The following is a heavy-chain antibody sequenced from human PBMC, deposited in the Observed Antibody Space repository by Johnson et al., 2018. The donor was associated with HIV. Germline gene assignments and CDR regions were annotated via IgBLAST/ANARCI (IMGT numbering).Heavy chain of an antibody. CDR3: AKWMWGRSLSAAFYI. V-gene: IGHV3-33*06. CDR1: GFTFSSFV. CDR2: MNYDGSQK. D-gene: IGHD1-26*01. J-gene: IGHJ3*02. Sequence: QVQLVESGGGVVQPGGSLRLSCAASGFTFSSFVMHWVRQAPGKGLEWVAGMNYDGSQKNYADHVKGRFTISRDNSKNTRPLQMQSRRVENTAVYYCAKWMWGRSLSAAFYIWGQGKMVTVSS.